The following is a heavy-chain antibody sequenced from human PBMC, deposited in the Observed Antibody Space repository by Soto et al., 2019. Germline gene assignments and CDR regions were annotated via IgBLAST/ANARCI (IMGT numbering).Heavy chain of an antibody. CDR2: IIPIFGTA. CDR1: GGTFSSYA. CDR3: ARGIAVAGTVDY. V-gene: IGHV1-69*13. D-gene: IGHD6-19*01. J-gene: IGHJ4*02. Sequence: SVKVSCKASGGTFSSYAISWVRQAPGQGLEWMGGIIPIFGTADYAQKFQGRVTITADESTSTAYMELSSLRSEDTTVYYCARGIAVAGTVDYWGQGTLVTVSS.